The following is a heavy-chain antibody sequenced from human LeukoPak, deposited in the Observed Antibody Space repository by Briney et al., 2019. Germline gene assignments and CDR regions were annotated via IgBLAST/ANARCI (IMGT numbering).Heavy chain of an antibody. V-gene: IGHV7-4-1*02. J-gene: IGHJ4*02. D-gene: IGHD2-2*01. Sequence: ASVKVSSKASGYTLTNYALNWVRQAPGQGLEWMGWINTNTGNPTYAQGFTGRFVFSLDTSVNTAYLQISSLKAEDTAIYYCARVQGYCSTTSCYPHYWGQGTLVTVSS. CDR3: ARVQGYCSTTSCYPHY. CDR1: GYTLTNYA. CDR2: INTNTGNP.